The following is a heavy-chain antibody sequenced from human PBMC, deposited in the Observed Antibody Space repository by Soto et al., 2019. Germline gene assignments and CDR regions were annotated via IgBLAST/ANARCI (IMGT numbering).Heavy chain of an antibody. CDR1: GFTFSIYA. D-gene: IGHD5-12*01. J-gene: IGHJ3*01. V-gene: IGHV3-23*04. CDR2: ITNNGDTT. Sequence: EKQLVESGGALAQPVGSLRLSCVGSGFTFSIYALTWVRQAPGKGLEWVSLITNNGDTTFFGDSVKGRFSISRDNSKNTLYLQLENLRAEDTAVYYCAMSAGYGGAFDVWGQGTMVAVSS. CDR3: AMSAGYGGAFDV.